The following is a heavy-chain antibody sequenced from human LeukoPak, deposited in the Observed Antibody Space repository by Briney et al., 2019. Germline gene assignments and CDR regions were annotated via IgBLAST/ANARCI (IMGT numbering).Heavy chain of an antibody. CDR2: INPSGGST. D-gene: IGHD1-1*01. Sequence: GASVKVSCKASGYTFTSYYLHWVRQAPGQGLEWVGIINPSGGSTSYAQKFQGRVTMTRDMSTSTVYMELSSLRSDDTAVYYCARVDMERRMGAFDYWGQGTLVTVSS. CDR1: GYTFTSYY. CDR3: ARVDMERRMGAFDY. J-gene: IGHJ4*02. V-gene: IGHV1-46*01.